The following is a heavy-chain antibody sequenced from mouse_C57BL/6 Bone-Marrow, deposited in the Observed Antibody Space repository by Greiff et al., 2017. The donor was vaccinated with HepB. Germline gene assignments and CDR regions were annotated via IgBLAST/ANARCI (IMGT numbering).Heavy chain of an antibody. CDR3: ARGGAAQATG. D-gene: IGHD3-2*02. V-gene: IGHV3-6*01. CDR1: GYSITSGYY. Sequence: DVQLQESGPGLVKPSQSLSLTCSVTGYSITSGYYWNWIRQFPGNKLEWMGYISYDGSNNYNPSLKNRISITRDTSKNQFFLKLNSVTTEDTATYYCARGGAAQATGWGQGTTLTVSS. CDR2: ISYDGSN. J-gene: IGHJ2*01.